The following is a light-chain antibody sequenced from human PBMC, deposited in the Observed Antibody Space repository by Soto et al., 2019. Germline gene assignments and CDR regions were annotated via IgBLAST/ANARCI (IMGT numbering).Light chain of an antibody. CDR3: QQYMSYA. CDR2: AAS. CDR1: QGISSY. J-gene: IGKJ1*01. V-gene: IGKV1-9*01. Sequence: DIQLTQSPSFLSASLGDRVTITCRASQGISSYLAWYQQKPGKAPKVLIYAASTLQSGVPSRFSGSGSGTEFTLTISSLQPDDFATYYCQQYMSYAFGQGTKVDIK.